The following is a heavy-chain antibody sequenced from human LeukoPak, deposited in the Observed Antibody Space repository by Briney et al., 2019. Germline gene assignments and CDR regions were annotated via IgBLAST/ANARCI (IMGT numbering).Heavy chain of an antibody. CDR3: ARGAALTPYNWFDP. Sequence: GGSLRLSCAASGFTVSSNYMSWVRQAPGKGLEWVSVIYSGGSTYYADSVKGRFTISRDNSKNTLYLQMNSLRAEDTAVYYCARGAALTPYNWFDPWGQGTLVTVSS. J-gene: IGHJ5*02. V-gene: IGHV3-53*01. D-gene: IGHD4/OR15-4a*01. CDR1: GFTVSSNY. CDR2: IYSGGST.